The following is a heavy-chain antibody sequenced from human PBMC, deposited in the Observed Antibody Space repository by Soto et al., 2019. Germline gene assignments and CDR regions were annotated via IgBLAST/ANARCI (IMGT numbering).Heavy chain of an antibody. CDR1: GYTFNSHE. Sequence: GGSLRLSCVASGYTFNSHEMNWIRQTPGKRLEWISSVSGSGTTKYADSVKGRFTISRDNAHKSIYLQMNSLRVEDTGVYYCARNDISMLVIDSWGQGILVTVSS. CDR2: VSGSGTT. J-gene: IGHJ4*02. V-gene: IGHV3-48*03. CDR3: ARNDISMLVIDS. D-gene: IGHD3-22*01.